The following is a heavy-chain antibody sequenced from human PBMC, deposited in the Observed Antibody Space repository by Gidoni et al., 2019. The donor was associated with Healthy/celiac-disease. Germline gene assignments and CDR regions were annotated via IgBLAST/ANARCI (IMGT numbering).Heavy chain of an antibody. CDR2: INPNSGGT. D-gene: IGHD3-16*02. CDR1: GYTFTGYY. J-gene: IGHJ4*02. V-gene: IGHV1-2*04. Sequence: QVQLVQSGAEVKKPGASVKVSCKASGYTFTGYYMHWVRQAPGQGLEWMGWINPNSGGTNYAQKCQGWVTRTRDTSISTAYMELSRLRSDDTAVYYCARGPDYDYVWGSYRYDYWGQGTLVTVSS. CDR3: ARGPDYDYVWGSYRYDY.